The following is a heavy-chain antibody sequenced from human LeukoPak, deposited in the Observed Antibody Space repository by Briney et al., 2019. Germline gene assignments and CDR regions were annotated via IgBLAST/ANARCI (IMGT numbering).Heavy chain of an antibody. CDR2: INPSGGST. CDR1: GYTFTSYY. J-gene: IGHJ4*02. CDR3: ARDQASETFDY. Sequence: GASVKVSCKASGYTFTSYYMHRVRQAPGQGLEWMGIINPSGGSTSYAQKFQGRVTMTRDTSTSTVYMELSSLRSEDTAVYYCARDQASETFDYWGQGTLVTVSS. V-gene: IGHV1-46*01.